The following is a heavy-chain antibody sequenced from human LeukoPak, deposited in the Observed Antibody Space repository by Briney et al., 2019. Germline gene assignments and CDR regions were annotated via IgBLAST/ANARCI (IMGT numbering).Heavy chain of an antibody. Sequence: SGGSLRLSCAASGFTVSSNYMSWVRQGPGKGLEWVSVIYSGGSTYYADSVKGRFTISRDNSKNTLYLQMNSLRAEDTAVYYCAREVAAAGIGYYYYYGMDVWGQGTTVTVSS. CDR2: IYSGGST. CDR3: AREVAAAGIGYYYYYGMDV. D-gene: IGHD6-13*01. J-gene: IGHJ6*02. CDR1: GFTVSSNY. V-gene: IGHV3-66*01.